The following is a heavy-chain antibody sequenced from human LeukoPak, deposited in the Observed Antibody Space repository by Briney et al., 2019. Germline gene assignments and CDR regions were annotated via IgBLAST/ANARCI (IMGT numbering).Heavy chain of an antibody. CDR1: GFTFSSYG. Sequence: GGTLRLSCAASGFTFSSYGMSWVRQAPGKGLEWVSFIYSGGNTHNSDSVKGRFTISRDNSKNTLYLQMNSLRAEDTAVYYCTTSRGSRYGYRALELPPTPVDWGQGTLVTVSS. CDR3: TTSRGSRYGYRALELPPTPVD. D-gene: IGHD5-18*01. J-gene: IGHJ4*02. V-gene: IGHV3-53*01. CDR2: IYSGGNT.